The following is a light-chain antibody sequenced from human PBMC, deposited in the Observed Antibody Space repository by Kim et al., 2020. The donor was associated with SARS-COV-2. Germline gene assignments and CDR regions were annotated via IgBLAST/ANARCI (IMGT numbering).Light chain of an antibody. CDR3: QQYDDVPRT. CDR2: DAS. CDR1: QDISNY. J-gene: IGKJ1*01. V-gene: IGKV1-33*01. Sequence: ASVGDRVTITCQASQDISNYLHWYQQKPGKAPKLLICDASNLQTGVPSRFSGSGSGTDFTFTVNSLQPEDIATYYCQQYDDVPRTFGQGTKVDIK.